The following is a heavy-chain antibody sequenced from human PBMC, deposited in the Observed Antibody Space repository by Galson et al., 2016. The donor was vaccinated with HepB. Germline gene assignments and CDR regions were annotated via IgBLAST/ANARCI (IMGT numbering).Heavy chain of an antibody. CDR1: GFTFSNFSNYA. V-gene: IGHV3-30-3*01. Sequence: SLRLSCAASGFTFSNFSNYAMHWVRQAPGKGLEWVAVISFDGSNKYYAASVKGRFTISRDNSKNTVFLQMNSLRPEDTAVFYCARDMARGRCYYYGMDVWGQGTTVTVSS. J-gene: IGHJ6*02. D-gene: IGHD3-10*01. CDR3: ARDMARGRCYYYGMDV. CDR2: ISFDGSNK.